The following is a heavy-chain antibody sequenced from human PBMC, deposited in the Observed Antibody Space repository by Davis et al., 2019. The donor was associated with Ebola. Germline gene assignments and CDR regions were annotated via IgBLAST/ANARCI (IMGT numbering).Heavy chain of an antibody. CDR1: GFTFSSYA. Sequence: GESLKISCAASGFTFSSYAMSWVRQAPGKGLEWVSVISGSGGSTYYADSVKGRFTISRDNSKNTLYLQMNSLKTEDTAVYYCTGDGDYEDYWGQGTLVTVSS. CDR2: ISGSGGST. V-gene: IGHV3-23*01. CDR3: TGDGDYEDY. D-gene: IGHD4-17*01. J-gene: IGHJ4*02.